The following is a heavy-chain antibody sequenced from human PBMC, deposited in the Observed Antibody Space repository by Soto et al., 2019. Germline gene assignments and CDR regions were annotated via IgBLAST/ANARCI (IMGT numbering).Heavy chain of an antibody. Sequence: GGSLRLSCAASGFTFSSYSMNWVRQAPGKGLEWVSYISSTSSTINYADSVKGRFTISRDNAKNSLYLQMNSLRAEDTDVYYCARSTYYYDSSGYYQYDYWGQGTLVTVSS. D-gene: IGHD3-22*01. CDR3: ARSTYYYDSSGYYQYDY. V-gene: IGHV3-48*01. CDR1: GFTFSSYS. CDR2: ISSTSSTI. J-gene: IGHJ4*02.